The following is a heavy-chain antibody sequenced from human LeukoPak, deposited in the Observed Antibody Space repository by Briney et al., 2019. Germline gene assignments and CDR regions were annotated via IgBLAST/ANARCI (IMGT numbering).Heavy chain of an antibody. CDR3: AKNDRDITGTTGDWFDP. Sequence: GGSLRLSCAASGFTFSSYAMSWVRQAPGKGLEWVSAISGSGGSTYYADSVKGLFTISRDNSKNTLYLQMNSLRAEDTAVYYCAKNDRDITGTTGDWFDPWGQGTLVTVSP. CDR2: ISGSGGST. D-gene: IGHD1-7*01. V-gene: IGHV3-23*01. CDR1: GFTFSSYA. J-gene: IGHJ5*02.